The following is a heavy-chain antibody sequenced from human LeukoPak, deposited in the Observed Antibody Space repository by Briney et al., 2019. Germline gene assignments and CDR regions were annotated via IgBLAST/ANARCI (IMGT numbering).Heavy chain of an antibody. CDR1: GFTVSNNY. D-gene: IGHD6-13*01. V-gene: IGHV3-53*01. J-gene: IGHJ4*02. CDR2: TYSGGST. CDR3: ARDNGAAAGN. Sequence: TGGSLRLSCAASGFTVSNNYMSWVRQAPGKGLEWVSVTYSGGSTFYSDSVKGRFTIYRDNSKNTLYLQMNSLRAEDTAVYYCARDNGAAAGNWGQGTLVTVSS.